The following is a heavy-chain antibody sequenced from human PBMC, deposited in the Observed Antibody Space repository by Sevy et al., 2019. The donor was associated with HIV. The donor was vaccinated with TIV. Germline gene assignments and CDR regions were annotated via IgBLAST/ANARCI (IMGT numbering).Heavy chain of an antibody. Sequence: SETLSLTCTVSGGSISSYHWSWIRQPPGKGLEWIGYIYYSGSTNYNPSLKSRVTISVDTSKNQFSLKLSSVTAADTAVYYCAGTSNYYGSGSYNYWGQGTLVTVSS. CDR1: GGSISSYH. V-gene: IGHV4-59*08. CDR3: AGTSNYYGSGSYNY. CDR2: IYYSGST. J-gene: IGHJ4*02. D-gene: IGHD3-10*01.